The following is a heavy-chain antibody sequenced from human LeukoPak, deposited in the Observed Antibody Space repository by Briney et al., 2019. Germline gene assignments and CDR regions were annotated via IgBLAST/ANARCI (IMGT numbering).Heavy chain of an antibody. V-gene: IGHV1-18*01. CDR3: AREGGRYCSGGSCYSSNGWYGGLNY. CDR1: GYTFTSYG. Sequence: ASVKVSCKASGYTFTSYGISWVRQAPGQRLEWMGWISTYNGHTNYARKVQGRVTMTTDTSTSTAYMELRSLRSDDTAVYYCAREGGRYCSGGSCYSSNGWYGGLNYWGQGTLVTVSS. CDR2: ISTYNGHT. D-gene: IGHD2-15*01. J-gene: IGHJ4*02.